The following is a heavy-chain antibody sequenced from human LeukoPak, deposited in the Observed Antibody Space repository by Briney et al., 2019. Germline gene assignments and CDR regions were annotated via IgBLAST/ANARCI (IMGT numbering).Heavy chain of an antibody. V-gene: IGHV4-59*08. D-gene: IGHD6-19*01. CDR2: IYYSGST. Sequence: SETLSLTCTVSGGSISSYYWSWVRQPPGKGLEWIGYIYYSGSTNYNPSLKSRVTISVDTSKNQFSLRLSSVTAADTAVYYCARRGSGWYPFVWGQGTLVTVSS. CDR1: GGSISSYY. CDR3: ARRGSGWYPFV. J-gene: IGHJ4*02.